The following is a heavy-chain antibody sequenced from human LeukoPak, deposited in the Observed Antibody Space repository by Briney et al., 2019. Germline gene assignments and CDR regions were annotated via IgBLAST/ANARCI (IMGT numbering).Heavy chain of an antibody. CDR3: ARGRRILGGPENAGDFFDF. Sequence: ASVKVSCKASGYTLTDYYLHWVRQAPGQGLKWMGWINPNSGATHYAQRFQARVTMTRDTSIASSYMELTGLESDDTAVYYCARGRRILGGPENAGDFFDFWGQGSLVTVSS. CDR1: GYTLTDYY. D-gene: IGHD3-16*01. J-gene: IGHJ4*01. V-gene: IGHV1-2*02. CDR2: INPNSGAT.